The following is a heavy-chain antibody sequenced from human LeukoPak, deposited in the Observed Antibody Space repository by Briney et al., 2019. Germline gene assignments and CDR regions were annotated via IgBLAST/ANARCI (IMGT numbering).Heavy chain of an antibody. Sequence: PETLSLTCTVSGGSLSSSSSYWGWIRQPPGKGLEWIGSIYYSGSTYYNPSLKRRVTISVDTSKNQFSLRRSSVTAAGTAVYYCASAVSGADDYWGQGTLVTVSS. CDR2: IYYSGST. CDR1: GGSLSSSSSY. D-gene: IGHD3-10*01. V-gene: IGHV4-39*01. CDR3: ASAVSGADDY. J-gene: IGHJ4*02.